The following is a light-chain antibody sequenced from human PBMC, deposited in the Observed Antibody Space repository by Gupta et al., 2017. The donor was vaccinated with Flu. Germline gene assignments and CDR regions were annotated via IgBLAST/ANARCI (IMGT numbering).Light chain of an antibody. Sequence: DIVMTQSPDSLAVSLGERATINCKSSQSVLHSSDNKNYLAWYQQKPGQPPKLLISWASTRESGVPDRFGGSGSGTDFTLTINSLQAEDVAVYYCQQYATRRTFGQGTRVEIK. CDR2: WAS. V-gene: IGKV4-1*01. CDR3: QQYATRRT. CDR1: QSVLHSSDNKNY. J-gene: IGKJ1*01.